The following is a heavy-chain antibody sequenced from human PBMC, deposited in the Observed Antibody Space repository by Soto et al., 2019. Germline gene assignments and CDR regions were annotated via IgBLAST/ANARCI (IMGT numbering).Heavy chain of an antibody. V-gene: IGHV1-3*01. Sequence: VASVQVSYKASGYSFTSYAMHLVRQAPGPRLEWIGLVNAGIGNTKYSQKSQGKVTITRDTSPSTAYMELSSLRSEDTAVYYCARRGSSWPHCYFDYWGQGTLVTVSS. CDR3: ARRGSSWPHCYFDY. D-gene: IGHD6-13*01. CDR2: VNAGIGNT. CDR1: GYSFTSYA. J-gene: IGHJ4*02.